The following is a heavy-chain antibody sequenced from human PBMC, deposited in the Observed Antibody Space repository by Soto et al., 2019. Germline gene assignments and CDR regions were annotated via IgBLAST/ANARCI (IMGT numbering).Heavy chain of an antibody. CDR1: GGSISSYY. D-gene: IGHD2-2*02. Sequence: SETLSLTCTVSGGSISSYYWSWIRQPPGKGLEWIGYIYFTGSTNYNPSLKSRVTISVDTSKNQFSLKLSSVTAADTAVYYCARGSCSSASCYTGDYWGQGTLVTVSS. J-gene: IGHJ4*02. CDR2: IYFTGST. CDR3: ARGSCSSASCYTGDY. V-gene: IGHV4-59*01.